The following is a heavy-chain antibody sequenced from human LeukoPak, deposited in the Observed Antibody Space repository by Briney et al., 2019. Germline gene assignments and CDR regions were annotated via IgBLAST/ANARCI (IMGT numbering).Heavy chain of an antibody. CDR3: AKQWVEMATIGY. CDR2: ISGNKNYI. D-gene: IGHD5-24*01. CDR1: GFTFSSY. Sequence: GGSLRLSCAASGFTFSSYMNWVRQAPGKGLEWVSSISGNKNYIYYADSVGGRFTISRDNARDSLFLQMDSLRAEDTAVYYCAKQWVEMATIGYWGQGTLVTVSS. J-gene: IGHJ4*02. V-gene: IGHV3-21*04.